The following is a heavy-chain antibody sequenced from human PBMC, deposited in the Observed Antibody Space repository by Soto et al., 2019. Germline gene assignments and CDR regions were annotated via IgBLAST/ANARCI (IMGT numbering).Heavy chain of an antibody. J-gene: IGHJ6*02. V-gene: IGHV1-3*01. D-gene: IGHD3-9*01. CDR2: INAYNGNT. CDR3: ARDRDYDILTGYSFRYYYYGMDV. CDR1: GYTFTNYA. Sequence: ASVKVSCKASGYTFTNYAMHWVRQAPGQRLEWMGWINAYNGNTKYSQKLQGRVTITTDTSASTAYMELRSLRSDDTAVYYCARDRDYDILTGYSFRYYYYGMDVWGQGTTVTVSS.